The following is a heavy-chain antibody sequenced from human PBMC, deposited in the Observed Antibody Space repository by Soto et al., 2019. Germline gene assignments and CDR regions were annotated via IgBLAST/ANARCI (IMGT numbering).Heavy chain of an antibody. J-gene: IGHJ5*02. CDR1: WCSISSDY. V-gene: IGHV4-4*07. CDR2: IYFSGST. D-gene: IGHD2-21*02. Sequence: PSDTLSLTFTFSWCSISSDYWSWIRQPAGKGLEWIGRIYFSGSTNYNPSLKSRLTLSIDTSKNQFSLEMNSVTAADTAVYYCARVSHDYYYGWFDPWGQGTPVTVSS. CDR3: ARVSHDYYYGWFDP.